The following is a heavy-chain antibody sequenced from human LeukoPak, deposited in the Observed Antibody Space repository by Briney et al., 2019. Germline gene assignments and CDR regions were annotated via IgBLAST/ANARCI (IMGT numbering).Heavy chain of an antibody. CDR2: ISAYNGNT. D-gene: IGHD6-13*01. Sequence: ASVKVSCKASGYTFTSYGISWVRQAPGQGLEWMGWISAYNGNTNYAQKFQGRVTMTRDTSISTAYMELSSLRSEDTAIYYCARGFFGAEQPLGWGQGTLVTVSS. CDR3: ARGFFGAEQPLG. V-gene: IGHV1-18*01. J-gene: IGHJ4*02. CDR1: GYTFTSYG.